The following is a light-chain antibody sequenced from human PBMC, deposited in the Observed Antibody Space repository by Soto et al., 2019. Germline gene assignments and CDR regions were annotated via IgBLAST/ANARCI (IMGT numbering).Light chain of an antibody. CDR2: AAS. Sequence: DIQMTQSPSSVSASVGDTVSINCRASQGINNWLAWYQQKPGKAPQLLIYAASSLQSGVPSRFSGSGFGTDFTLTITSLQPEDFATYFCQQANNFPLTFGGGTKIEIK. CDR3: QQANNFPLT. CDR1: QGINNW. J-gene: IGKJ4*01. V-gene: IGKV1-12*01.